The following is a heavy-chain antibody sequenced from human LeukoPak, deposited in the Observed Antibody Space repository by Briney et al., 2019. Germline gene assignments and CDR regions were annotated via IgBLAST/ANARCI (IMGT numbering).Heavy chain of an antibody. V-gene: IGHV3-23*01. J-gene: IGHJ4*02. CDR1: ALTFSRHV. D-gene: IGHD5-12*01. CDR2: ISGYGDST. Sequence: GGSLRLSCASSALTFSRHVINWVRQAPGKGLEWVSAISGYGDSTFYADSVKGRFTISRDNSKNTLYLQMNSLRAEDTAVYFCARGYSGYDTFDYWGQGTLVTVSS. CDR3: ARGYSGYDTFDY.